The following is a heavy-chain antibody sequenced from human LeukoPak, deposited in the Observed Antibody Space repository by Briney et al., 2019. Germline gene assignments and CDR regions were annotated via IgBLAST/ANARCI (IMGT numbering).Heavy chain of an antibody. CDR2: ISGSGGST. Sequence: GGSLSLSCAASGFTFSSYAMSWVRQAPGKGLEWVSVISGSGGSTYYADSVKGRFTISRDNSKNTLYLQMNSLRAEDTAVYYCAKGNSYYGSGSYLRDAFDIWGQGTMVTVSS. J-gene: IGHJ3*02. CDR1: GFTFSSYA. V-gene: IGHV3-23*01. D-gene: IGHD3-10*01. CDR3: AKGNSYYGSGSYLRDAFDI.